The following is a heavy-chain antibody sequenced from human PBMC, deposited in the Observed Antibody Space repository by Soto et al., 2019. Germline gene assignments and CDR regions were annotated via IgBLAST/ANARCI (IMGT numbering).Heavy chain of an antibody. CDR3: ARDVWRHRGYEPFGGF. V-gene: IGHV4-30-4*01. D-gene: IGHD5-12*01. J-gene: IGHJ4*01. CDR2: IYYSGST. Sequence: SETLSLTCTVSGGSISNVDYYWSWIRQPPGKGLEWIGYIYYSGSTYYNPSLKSRVTISVDTSKNQFSLELSSVTAADTAVYYCARDVWRHRGYEPFGGFWGQGTLVTVSS. CDR1: GGSISNVDYY.